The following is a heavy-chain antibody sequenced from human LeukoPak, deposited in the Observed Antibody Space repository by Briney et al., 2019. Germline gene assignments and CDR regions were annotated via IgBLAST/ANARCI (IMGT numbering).Heavy chain of an antibody. D-gene: IGHD6-13*01. CDR2: IYYSGST. J-gene: IGHJ4*02. V-gene: IGHV4-59*08. CDR1: GGSISSYY. CDR3: ARHRQTYSSSWDFDY. Sequence: SESLSLTCTVSGGSISSYYWSWIRQPPGKGLEWIGYIYYSGSTNYNPSLRSRVTISVDTSKNQFSLKLSSVTAADTAVYYCARHRQTYSSSWDFDYWGQGTLVTVSS.